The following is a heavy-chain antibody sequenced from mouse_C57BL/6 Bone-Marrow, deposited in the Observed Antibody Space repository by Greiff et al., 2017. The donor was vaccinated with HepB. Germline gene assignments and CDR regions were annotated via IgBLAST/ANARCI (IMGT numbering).Heavy chain of an antibody. CDR3: AMMVMTDGLWFAY. CDR2: IYPRSGNT. Sequence: QVQLKQSGAELARPGASVKLSCKASGYTFTSYGISWVKQRTGQGLEWIGEIYPRSGNTYYNEKFKGKATLTADKSSSTAYMQLRSLTSEDSAVYFCAMMVMTDGLWFAYWGQGTLVTVSA. V-gene: IGHV1-81*01. J-gene: IGHJ3*01. CDR1: GYTFTSYG. D-gene: IGHD2-3*01.